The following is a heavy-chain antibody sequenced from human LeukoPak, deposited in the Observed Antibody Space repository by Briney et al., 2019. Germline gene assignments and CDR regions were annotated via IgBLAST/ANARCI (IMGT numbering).Heavy chain of an antibody. Sequence: SETLSLTCTVSGGSISSYYWSWIRQPPGKGLEWIGYIYYSGSTNYNPSLKSRVTISVDTSKNQFSLRLTSVTAADTAVYSCARQDGYRYGWRYYDYWGQGTLVTVSS. CDR3: ARQDGYRYGWRYYDY. V-gene: IGHV4-59*08. D-gene: IGHD5-18*01. CDR1: GGSISSYY. J-gene: IGHJ4*02. CDR2: IYYSGST.